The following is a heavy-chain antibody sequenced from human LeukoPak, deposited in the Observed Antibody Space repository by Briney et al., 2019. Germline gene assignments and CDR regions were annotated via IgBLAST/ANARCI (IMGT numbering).Heavy chain of an antibody. CDR3: ATLALLNWYFDL. Sequence: ASVKVSCKASGYTFTSYAMHWVRQAPGQRLEWMGWINAGNGNTKYSQKFQGRVTITRDTSASTAYMELSSLRSEDTAVYYCATLALLNWYFDLWGRGTLVTVSS. CDR1: GYTFTSYA. CDR2: INAGNGNT. J-gene: IGHJ2*01. D-gene: IGHD2-15*01. V-gene: IGHV1-3*01.